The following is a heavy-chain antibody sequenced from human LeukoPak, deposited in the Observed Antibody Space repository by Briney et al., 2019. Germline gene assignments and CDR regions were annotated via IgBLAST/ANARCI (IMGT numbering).Heavy chain of an antibody. Sequence: GASVKVSCKASGYTFTSYYMHWVRQAPGQGLEWMGIINPSGGSTSYAQKFQGRVTMTRDTSTSTVYMELSSLRSEDTAVYYCARRGAKDDSSGYLDYWGQRTLVTVSS. J-gene: IGHJ4*02. CDR1: GYTFTSYY. V-gene: IGHV1-46*01. D-gene: IGHD3-22*01. CDR2: INPSGGST. CDR3: ARRGAKDDSSGYLDY.